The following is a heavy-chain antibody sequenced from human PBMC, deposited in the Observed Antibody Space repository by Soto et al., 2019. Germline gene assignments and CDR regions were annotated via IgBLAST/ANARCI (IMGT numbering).Heavy chain of an antibody. J-gene: IGHJ4*02. CDR1: GGSIISSLW. CDR3: ASLIRDAYNYAPFSTWDY. Sequence: PSETLSLTCAVSGGSIISSLWWRWVRQSPGKGLEWIGEIYRSGSTNYNPSIKSRVTISLDESKNQFSLKLTSVTAADTAVYYCASLIRDAYNYAPFSTWDYWGQGTRVTVSS. D-gene: IGHD2-2*01. CDR2: IYRSGST. V-gene: IGHV4-4*02.